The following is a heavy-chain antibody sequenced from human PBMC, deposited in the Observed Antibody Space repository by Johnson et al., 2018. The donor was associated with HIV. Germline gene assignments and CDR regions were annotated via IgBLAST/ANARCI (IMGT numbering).Heavy chain of an antibody. Sequence: VQLVESGGGLVQPGESLRLSCVVSGFTFGTYWMTWVRQAPGNGLEWVATIKLDGSYKYYLDSVKGRFTISRDNGRNSLYLQMNSLRAEDTAVYYGARDLSEGELGHAFDIWGQGTMVTVSS. CDR3: ARDLSEGELGHAFDI. CDR1: GFTFGTYW. V-gene: IGHV3-7*03. D-gene: IGHD1-26*01. CDR2: IKLDGSYK. J-gene: IGHJ3*02.